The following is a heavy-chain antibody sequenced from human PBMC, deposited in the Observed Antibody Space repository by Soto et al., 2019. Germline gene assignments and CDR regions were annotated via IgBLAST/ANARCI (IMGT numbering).Heavy chain of an antibody. V-gene: IGHV3-30*18. CDR1: GFSFSKHG. D-gene: IGHD3-16*01. Sequence: QVQLVESGGGVVQPGRSLRLSCAAAGFSFSKHGMHWVRQVPGKGLEWVAIISYDGSNKYYGDSVKGRFTVSRDNSKNTLYLQMNSLRGDDTAVYYCAKDRVESGLGEIDFWGQGTLVTVSS. CDR2: ISYDGSNK. CDR3: AKDRVESGLGEIDF. J-gene: IGHJ4*02.